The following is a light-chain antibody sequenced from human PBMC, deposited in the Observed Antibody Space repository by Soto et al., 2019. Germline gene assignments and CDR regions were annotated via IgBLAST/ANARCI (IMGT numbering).Light chain of an antibody. CDR1: QSVSSY. V-gene: IGKV3D-15*01. J-gene: IGKJ1*01. Sequence: EIVLTQSPATLSLSPGERATLSCRASQSVSSYLAWYQQKPGQAPRLLIYAASNRATGIPARFSGSGSGTEFTLTISSLQSEDFAVYYCQQYNDWPRTFGQGTKVGI. CDR3: QQYNDWPRT. CDR2: AAS.